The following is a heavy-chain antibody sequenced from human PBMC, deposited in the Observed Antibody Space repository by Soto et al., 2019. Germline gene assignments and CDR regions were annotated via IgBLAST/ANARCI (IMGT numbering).Heavy chain of an antibody. CDR2: ISSSSSTI. V-gene: IGHV3-48*02. CDR1: GFTFSSYS. J-gene: IGHJ4*02. CDR3: HSSGDYYVLNFDY. D-gene: IGHD3-22*01. Sequence: EVQLVESGGGLVQPGGSLRLSCAASGFTFSSYSMNWVRQAPGKGLEWVSYISSSSSTIYYADSVKGRFTISRDNAMNSLYLQMNSLRDEDTAVYYCHSSGDYYVLNFDYWGQGTLVTVSS.